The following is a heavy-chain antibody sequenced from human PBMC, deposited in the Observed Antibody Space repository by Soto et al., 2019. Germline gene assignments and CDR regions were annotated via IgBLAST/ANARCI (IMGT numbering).Heavy chain of an antibody. CDR2: ISGSGGST. D-gene: IGHD6-13*01. CDR3: ARPHPEYSSSWGHFDY. J-gene: IGHJ4*02. CDR1: GFTFSSYA. V-gene: IGHV3-23*01. Sequence: PVGSLRLSCAASGFTFSSYAMSWVRQAPGKGLEWVSAISGSGGSTYYADSVKGRFTISRDNSKNTLYLQMNSLRAEDTAVYYCARPHPEYSSSWGHFDYWGQGTLVTVSS.